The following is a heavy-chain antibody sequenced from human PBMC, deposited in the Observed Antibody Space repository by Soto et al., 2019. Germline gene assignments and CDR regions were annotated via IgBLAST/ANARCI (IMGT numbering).Heavy chain of an antibody. D-gene: IGHD2-15*01. CDR2: ISGSGGST. J-gene: IGHJ5*02. CDR1: GFTFSSYA. Sequence: GGSLRLSCAASGFTFSSYAMSWVRQAPGKGLEWVSAISGSGGSTYYADSVKGRFTISRDNSKNTLYLQMNSLRAEDTAVYYCAKSPAPFKGYCSGGSCYNWFDPWGQGTLVTVSS. V-gene: IGHV3-23*01. CDR3: AKSPAPFKGYCSGGSCYNWFDP.